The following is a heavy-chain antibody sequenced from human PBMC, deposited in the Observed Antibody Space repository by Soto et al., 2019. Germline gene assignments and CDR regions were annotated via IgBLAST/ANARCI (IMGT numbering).Heavy chain of an antibody. V-gene: IGHV4-59*08. CDR1: GGSISSYY. CDR2: IYYSGST. Sequence: TSETLSLTCTVSGGSISSYYWSWIRQPPGKGLEWIGYIYYSGSTNYNPSLKSRVTISVDTSKNQFSLKLSSVTAADTAVYYCARHLGSKLWFGELSIDYWGQGTLVTVSS. D-gene: IGHD3-10*01. CDR3: ARHLGSKLWFGELSIDY. J-gene: IGHJ4*02.